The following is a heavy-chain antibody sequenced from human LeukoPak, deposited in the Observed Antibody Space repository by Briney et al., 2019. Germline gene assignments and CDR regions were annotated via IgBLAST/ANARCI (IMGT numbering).Heavy chain of an antibody. V-gene: IGHV3-23*01. CDR1: GLTFNIYA. D-gene: IGHD6-6*01. Sequence: GGSLRLSCAASGLTFNIYAMTWVRQAPGKGLEWVSVISGGGGTTFYADSAKGRFTISRDNSKNTLYPQMNSLRAEDTAIYYCAKAAGTSPSGHRGLDWWGQGTLVTVSS. CDR3: AKAAGTSPSGHRGLDW. CDR2: ISGGGGTT. J-gene: IGHJ4*02.